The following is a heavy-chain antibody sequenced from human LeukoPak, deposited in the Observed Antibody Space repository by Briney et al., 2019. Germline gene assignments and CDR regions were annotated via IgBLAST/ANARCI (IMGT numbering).Heavy chain of an antibody. Sequence: SETLSLTCTVSGGSISSYYWSWIRQPPGEGLEWIGYIYYSGSTNYNPSLKSRVTISVDTSKNQFSLKLSSVTAADTAVYYCARHRAAYYYYGMDVWGQGTTVTVSS. CDR3: ARHRAAYYYYGMDV. CDR1: GGSISSYY. J-gene: IGHJ6*02. CDR2: IYYSGST. D-gene: IGHD6-25*01. V-gene: IGHV4-59*08.